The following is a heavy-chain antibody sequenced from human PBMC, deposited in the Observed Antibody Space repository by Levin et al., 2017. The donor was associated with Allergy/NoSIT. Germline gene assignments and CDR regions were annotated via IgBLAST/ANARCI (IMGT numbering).Heavy chain of an antibody. CDR3: ARHNSWHNNWFDP. V-gene: IGHV4-59*01. CDR2: VYYIGST. D-gene: IGHD6-13*01. J-gene: IGHJ5*02. CDR1: GGSISSYY. Sequence: SQTLSLTCTVSGGSISSYYWSWIRQPPGRELEWIGYVYYIGSTNYNPSLKSRVTMSVDTSKNQFSLKLRSVTAADTAVYYCARHNSWHNNWFDPWGQGTLVTVSS.